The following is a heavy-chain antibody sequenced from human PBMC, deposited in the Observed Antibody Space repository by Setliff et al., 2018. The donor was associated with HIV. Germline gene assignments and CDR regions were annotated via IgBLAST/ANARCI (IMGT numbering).Heavy chain of an antibody. J-gene: IGHJ4*02. CDR3: AKESGSYYFDS. CDR1: GFTFDDYP. CDR2: ISWNSFSL. V-gene: IGHV3-9*01. Sequence: PGGSLSLSCAASGFTFDDYPMHWVRQAPGKGLEWVSGISWNSFSLGYADSVKGRFTISRDNAKNSLYLQMNSLRAEDTALYYCAKESGSYYFDSWGQGTPVTVS. D-gene: IGHD1-26*01.